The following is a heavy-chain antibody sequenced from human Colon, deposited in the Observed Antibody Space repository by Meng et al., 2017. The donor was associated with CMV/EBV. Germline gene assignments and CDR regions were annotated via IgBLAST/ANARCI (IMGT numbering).Heavy chain of an antibody. CDR1: GSTFSSYA. J-gene: IGHJ4*02. V-gene: IGHV3-73*01. CDR3: TSNRDGYNLADY. Sequence: GESLKISCAASGSTFSSYAMSWVRQGPGKGLEWVGRIRTKTNAYATAYAASVKGRFTISRDDSKNTSYLQMNSLKTEDTAVYYCTSNRDGYNLADYWGQGTQVTVSS. D-gene: IGHD5-24*01. CDR2: IRTKTNAYAT.